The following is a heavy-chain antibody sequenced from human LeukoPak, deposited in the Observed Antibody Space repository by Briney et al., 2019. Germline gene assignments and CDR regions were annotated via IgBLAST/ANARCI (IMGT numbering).Heavy chain of an antibody. J-gene: IGHJ4*02. D-gene: IGHD3-9*01. CDR1: GFTFSNHF. V-gene: IGHV3-64D*06. Sequence: GGSLRLSCSTSGFTFSNHFMHWVRQAPGKGLEYVSSIGPNGASTLYADTVKGRFTISRDNSKNALYLQLTSLRLEDTALYYCVKDLTGTWSFDYWGQGTLVTVSS. CDR3: VKDLTGTWSFDY. CDR2: IGPNGAST.